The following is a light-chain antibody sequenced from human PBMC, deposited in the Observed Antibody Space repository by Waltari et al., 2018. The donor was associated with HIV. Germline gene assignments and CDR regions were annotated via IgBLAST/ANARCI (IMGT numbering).Light chain of an antibody. CDR1: SSAFGSYNL. V-gene: IGLV2-23*02. CDR3: CSYAGSSTYV. CDR2: EVS. Sequence: QSALTQPASVSGSPGQSLTISCTGTSSAFGSYNLVSWYQQPPGKAPKLMIYEVSKRPSGVSNRFSGSKSGNTASLTISGLQAEDEADYYCCSYAGSSTYVFGTGTKVTVL. J-gene: IGLJ1*01.